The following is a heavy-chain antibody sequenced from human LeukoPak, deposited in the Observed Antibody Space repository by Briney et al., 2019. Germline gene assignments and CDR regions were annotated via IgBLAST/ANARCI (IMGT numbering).Heavy chain of an antibody. CDR2: ISGSGGTT. CDR1: GFTFSSYA. D-gene: IGHD4-17*01. Sequence: GGSPRLSCAASGFTFSSYAMSWVRQAPGKGLEWVSVISGSGGTTYYADSVKGRFTISRDNSKNTLYLQLNSLRAEDTAVYYCAQDLYGDYDFDCWGQGTLVTVSS. V-gene: IGHV3-23*01. CDR3: AQDLYGDYDFDC. J-gene: IGHJ4*02.